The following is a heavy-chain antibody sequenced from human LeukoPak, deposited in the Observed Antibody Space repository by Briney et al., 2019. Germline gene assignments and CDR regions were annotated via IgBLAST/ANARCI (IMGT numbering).Heavy chain of an antibody. D-gene: IGHD1-26*01. CDR2: IWYDGSDA. Sequence: GGSLRLSCAASGFTFSRHGMHWVRQAPGKGLEWVALIWYDGSDAYYVDSVKGRFTISRDNSKNTLYLQMNSLRAEDTAVYYCATPSGSYPDDAFDIWGQGTMVTVSS. CDR1: GFTFSRHG. J-gene: IGHJ3*02. V-gene: IGHV3-30*02. CDR3: ATPSGSYPDDAFDI.